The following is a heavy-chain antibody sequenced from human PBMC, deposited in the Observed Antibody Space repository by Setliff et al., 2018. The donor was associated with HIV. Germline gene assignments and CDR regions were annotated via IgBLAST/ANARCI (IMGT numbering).Heavy chain of an antibody. CDR1: GGSISSGGYY. CDR3: ARAFCSSVSCYGGGDAFDI. D-gene: IGHD2-2*01. J-gene: IGHJ3*02. Sequence: SETLSLTCTVSGGSISSGGYYWSWIRQHPGRGLEWIGYIYYSGNTYYNPSLKSRLTISVDTSKNHFSLKLSSVTAADTAVYYCARAFCSSVSCYGGGDAFDIWGQGTMVTVSS. V-gene: IGHV4-31*03. CDR2: IYYSGNT.